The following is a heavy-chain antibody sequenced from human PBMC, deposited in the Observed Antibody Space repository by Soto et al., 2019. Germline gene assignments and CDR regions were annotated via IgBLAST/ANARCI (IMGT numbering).Heavy chain of an antibody. D-gene: IGHD6-19*01. CDR1: GGSISSGHYP. CDR2: IYPGGNT. V-gene: IGHV4-30-2*01. Sequence: SETLSLTCAVSGGSISSGHYPWTWIRQPPGKGLEWIGYIYPGGNTYYSPSLKSRFTIALDTSLSLVSLRLNSVTAADKAVYYCASLRSVAISPWGQGTLLTASS. J-gene: IGHJ4*02. CDR3: ASLRSVAISP.